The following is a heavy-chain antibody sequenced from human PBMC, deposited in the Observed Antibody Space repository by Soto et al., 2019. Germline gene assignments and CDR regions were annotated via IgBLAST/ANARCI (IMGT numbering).Heavy chain of an antibody. D-gene: IGHD2-21*01. CDR3: ARGTDIVVFV. J-gene: IGHJ6*02. V-gene: IGHV1-46*01. CDR1: GYTFTSYY. CDR2: INPIGGST. Sequence: SVKDYCKASGYTFTSYYMHWVRQAPVQGLEWMGIINPIGGSTSYAQKFQGRVTMTRDTSTSTVYMELSSLRSEDTAVYYCARGTDIVVFVWGQGTTVTVSS.